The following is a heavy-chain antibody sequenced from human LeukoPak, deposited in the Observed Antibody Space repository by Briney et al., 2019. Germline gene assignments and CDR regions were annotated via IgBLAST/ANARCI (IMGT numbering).Heavy chain of an antibody. J-gene: IGHJ2*01. CDR1: RFTFSSYW. D-gene: IGHD5-24*01. Sequence: PGGSLRLSCAASRFTFSSYWMSWVRQAPGKGLEWVANIKQDGSEKYYVNSVKGRFTISRDNAKNSLYLQMNSLRAEDTAVYYCARDPGIDGYWYFDLWGRRTLVTVSS. CDR3: ARDPGIDGYWYFDL. CDR2: IKQDGSEK. V-gene: IGHV3-7*01.